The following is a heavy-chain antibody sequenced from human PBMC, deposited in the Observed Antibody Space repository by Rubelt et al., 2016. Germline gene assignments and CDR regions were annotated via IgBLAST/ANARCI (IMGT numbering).Heavy chain of an antibody. J-gene: IGHJ6*02. CDR1: GGSISSSSYY. V-gene: IGHV4-39*07. Sequence: QLQLQESGPGLVKPSETLSLTCTVSGGSISSSSYYWGWIRQPPGKGLEWIGSIYYSGSTYYNPSLKSRVTISVDTSKNQFSLKVNSVTAADTAVYYWARGNYDFYGMDVWGQGTTVTVSS. D-gene: IGHD3-3*01. CDR3: ARGNYDFYGMDV. CDR2: IYYSGST.